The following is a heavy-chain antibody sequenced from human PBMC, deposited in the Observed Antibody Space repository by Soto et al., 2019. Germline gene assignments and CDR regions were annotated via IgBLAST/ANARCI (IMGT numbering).Heavy chain of an antibody. CDR2: INHSGST. D-gene: IGHD6-19*01. CDR3: ARWDQQWLDNWFDP. V-gene: IGHV4-34*01. Sequence: PSETLSLTCAVCGGSFSGYYWSWIRQPPGKGLEWIGEINHSGSTNYNPSLKSRVTISVDTSKNQFSLKLSSVPAADTAVYYCARWDQQWLDNWFDPWGQGTLVTVSS. J-gene: IGHJ5*02. CDR1: GGSFSGYY.